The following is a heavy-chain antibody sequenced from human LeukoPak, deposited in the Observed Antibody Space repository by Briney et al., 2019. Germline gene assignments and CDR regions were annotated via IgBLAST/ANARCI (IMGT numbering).Heavy chain of an antibody. D-gene: IGHD4-23*01. Sequence: SETLSLTCTVSGGSISSYYWSWIRQPPGKGLEWIGYIYHSGSTYYNPSLKSRVTISVDRSKNQFSLKLSSVTAADTAVYYCARVGTTVVTPFDYWGQGTLVTVSS. CDR2: IYHSGST. CDR3: ARVGTTVVTPFDY. J-gene: IGHJ4*02. CDR1: GGSISSYY. V-gene: IGHV4-59*12.